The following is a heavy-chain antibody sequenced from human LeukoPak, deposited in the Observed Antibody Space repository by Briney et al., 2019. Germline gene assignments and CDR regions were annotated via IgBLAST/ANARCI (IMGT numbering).Heavy chain of an antibody. CDR2: IYYSGST. CDR3: ARHRQLVPHSFDL. CDR1: GGSISSSSYY. Sequence: SETLSLTCTVSGGSISSSSYYWGWIRQPPGKGLEWIGSIYYSGSTYYNPSLKSRVTISVDTSKNQFSLKLSSVTAADTAVYYCARHRQLVPHSFDLWGRGTLVTVSS. V-gene: IGHV4-39*07. D-gene: IGHD6-13*01. J-gene: IGHJ2*01.